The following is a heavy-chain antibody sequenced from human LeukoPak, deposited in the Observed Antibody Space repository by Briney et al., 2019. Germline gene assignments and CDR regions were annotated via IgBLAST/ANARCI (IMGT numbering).Heavy chain of an antibody. Sequence: SETLSLTCTVSGGSISSTSYYWGWIRQPPGKGLERIGIIYYSGSTYYNPSLKSRVTISVDMSKNQFSLKLSSVTAADTAVYYCARVRRDADAYSGYEPQKRGWFDPWGQGTLVTVSS. V-gene: IGHV4-39*07. CDR2: IYYSGST. CDR1: GGSISSTSYY. J-gene: IGHJ5*02. CDR3: ARVRRDADAYSGYEPQKRGWFDP. D-gene: IGHD5-12*01.